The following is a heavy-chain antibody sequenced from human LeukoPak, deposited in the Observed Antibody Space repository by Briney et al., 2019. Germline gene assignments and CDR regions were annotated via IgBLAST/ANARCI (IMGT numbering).Heavy chain of an antibody. CDR3: AKGRYFDWLFRGYFDY. J-gene: IGHJ4*02. Sequence: GGSLRLSCAAAGFSFGNHPMSWVRQAPGKGLEWVSAISGSGGSTYYADFVKGRFTISRDNSKNTLYLQMNSLRAEDTAVYYCAKGRYFDWLFRGYFDYWGQGTLVTVSS. CDR2: ISGSGGST. CDR1: GFSFGNHP. D-gene: IGHD3-9*01. V-gene: IGHV3-23*01.